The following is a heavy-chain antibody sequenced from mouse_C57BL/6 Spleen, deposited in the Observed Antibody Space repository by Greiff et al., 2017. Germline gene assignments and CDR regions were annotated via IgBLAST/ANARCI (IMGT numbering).Heavy chain of an antibody. J-gene: IGHJ4*01. Sequence: QVQLKQSGPGLVQPSQSLSITCTVSGFSLTSYGVHWVRQSPGKGLEWLGVIWRGGSTDYNAAFMSRLSITKDNSKSQVFFKMNSLQADDTAIYYCAKNPLPYYSNYPYYAMDYWGQGTSVTVSS. V-gene: IGHV2-5*01. D-gene: IGHD2-5*01. CDR3: AKNPLPYYSNYPYYAMDY. CDR1: GFSLTSYG. CDR2: IWRGGST.